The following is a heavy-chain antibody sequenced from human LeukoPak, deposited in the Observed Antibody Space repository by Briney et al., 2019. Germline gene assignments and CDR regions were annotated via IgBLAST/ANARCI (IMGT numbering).Heavy chain of an antibody. D-gene: IGHD6-19*01. CDR2: INPSGGTT. CDR1: GYTFTTHY. Sequence: GASVKVSCKASGYTFTTHYMHWVRQAPGQGLEWMGTINPSGGTTNYAQKFQGRVTMTRDTSTTTLYMELSSLRSEDTAVYYCARGRPGSGWSFDYWGQGTLVTVSS. CDR3: ARGRPGSGWSFDY. J-gene: IGHJ4*02. V-gene: IGHV1-46*01.